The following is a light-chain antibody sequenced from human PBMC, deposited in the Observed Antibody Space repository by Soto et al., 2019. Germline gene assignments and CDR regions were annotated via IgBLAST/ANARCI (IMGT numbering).Light chain of an antibody. CDR2: STS. Sequence: EIVLTQSPATLSLSRGERATLSCRASESVNDRFLGWYQHKPGQAPRLLIYSTSNRATGIPDRFSGSGSGTDFSLSISRLEPEDSAVYYCHQYYTSPHTFGQGTSLQIK. CDR1: ESVNDRF. CDR3: HQYYTSPHT. J-gene: IGKJ2*01. V-gene: IGKV3-20*01.